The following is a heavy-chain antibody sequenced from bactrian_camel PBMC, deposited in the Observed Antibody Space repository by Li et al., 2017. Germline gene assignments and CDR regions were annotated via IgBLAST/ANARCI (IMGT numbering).Heavy chain of an antibody. D-gene: IGHD1*01. CDR2: QRDAAT. CDR1: GVMYKNYA. Sequence: QVQLVESGGGSAQAGGSLRLSCVRSGVMYKNYAMGWFRQAPGKEPEGVAAQRDAATYYADSVKGRFSISRDIASRTLYLQMSNLKPEDTALYYCASKVGMCGPNWSKLRFDSRGPGTQVTVS. V-gene: IGHV3S61*01. J-gene: IGHJ4*01. CDR3: ASKVGMCGPNWSKLRFDS.